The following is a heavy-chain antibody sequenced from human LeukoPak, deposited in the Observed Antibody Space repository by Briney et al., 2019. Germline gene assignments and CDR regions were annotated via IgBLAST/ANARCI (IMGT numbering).Heavy chain of an antibody. J-gene: IGHJ4*02. CDR1: GYTFTDYY. CDR2: VDPEDGET. V-gene: IGHV1-69-2*01. Sequence: ASVKVSCKVSGYTFTDYYMHWVQQATGKGLEWMGLVDPEDGETIYAEKFQGRVTITADTSTDTAYMELSSLRSEDTAVYYCATREASSIAALYWGQGTLVTVSS. D-gene: IGHD6-6*01. CDR3: ATREASSIAALY.